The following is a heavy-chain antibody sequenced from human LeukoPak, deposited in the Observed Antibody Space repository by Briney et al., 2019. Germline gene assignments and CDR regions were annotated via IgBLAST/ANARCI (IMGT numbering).Heavy chain of an antibody. CDR2: IYHSGST. CDR3: ARESTGDRPFDY. Sequence: SETLSLTCTVSGGSISSGGYYWSWIRQPPGKGLEWIGYIYHSGSTYYNPSLKSRVTISVDRSKNQFSLKLSSVTAADTAVYYCARESTGDRPFDYWGQGTLVTVSS. J-gene: IGHJ4*02. V-gene: IGHV4-30-2*01. CDR1: GGSISSGGYY. D-gene: IGHD7-27*01.